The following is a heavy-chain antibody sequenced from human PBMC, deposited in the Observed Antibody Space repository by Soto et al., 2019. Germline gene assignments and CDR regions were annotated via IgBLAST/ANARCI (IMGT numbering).Heavy chain of an antibody. CDR3: STALDYYDSSGAEKFDY. Sequence: PWGSLRLSCAASGLTFSISAMTLARQAQGKGLEWVSAISGSGGSTYYADSVKGRFTISRDNSKNTLYLQMNSLRAEDTAVYYCSTALDYYDSSGAEKFDYWGKGTLVTVSS. CDR2: ISGSGGST. CDR1: GLTFSISA. D-gene: IGHD3-22*01. V-gene: IGHV3-23*01. J-gene: IGHJ4*02.